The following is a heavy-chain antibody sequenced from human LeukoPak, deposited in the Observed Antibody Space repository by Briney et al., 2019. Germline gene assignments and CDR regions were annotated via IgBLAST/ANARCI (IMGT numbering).Heavy chain of an antibody. CDR1: GFTFSNYA. J-gene: IGHJ5*02. D-gene: IGHD2-8*01. CDR3: VRDARYYPDS. CDR2: IISDGSSA. V-gene: IGHV3-74*01. Sequence: GGSLRLSCAASGFTFSNYAMHWVRQAPGKGLVWVSRIISDGSSASYADSVKGRFTISRDNAKNTLYLQMNSLRVEDTAVYYCVRDARYYPDSWGQGTLVTVSS.